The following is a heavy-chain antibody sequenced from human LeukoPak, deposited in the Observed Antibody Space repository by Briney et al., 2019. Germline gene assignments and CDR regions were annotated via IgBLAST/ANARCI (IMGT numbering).Heavy chain of an antibody. CDR1: GFSFSIYG. CDR2: TWYDGSNK. D-gene: IGHD1-26*01. CDR3: ARGGLTIAEATTSWYLDY. Sequence: GRSLRLSCATSGFSFSIYGMHWVGQAQGKGLEWVALTWYDGSNKNYADSVKGRFTNSRDNSKNTLYLQMNSLRGEDTAVYYCARGGLTIAEATTSWYLDYWGQGTMVTVSS. J-gene: IGHJ4*02. V-gene: IGHV3-33*01.